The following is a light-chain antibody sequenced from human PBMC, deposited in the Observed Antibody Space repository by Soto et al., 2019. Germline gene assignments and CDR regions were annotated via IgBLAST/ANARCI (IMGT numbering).Light chain of an antibody. CDR2: GT. CDR1: QTVTSGY. CDR3: QQYGSSFLS. J-gene: IGKJ4*01. V-gene: IGKV3-20*01. Sequence: EIVLTQSPCTLSLSPGERATLSCRASQTVTSGYLAWYQQKPGQAPRLLIYGTRRAPGIPDTFSGSGSGTDFTLTISRLEPEDFAVYYCQQYGSSFLSFGGGTKVDIK.